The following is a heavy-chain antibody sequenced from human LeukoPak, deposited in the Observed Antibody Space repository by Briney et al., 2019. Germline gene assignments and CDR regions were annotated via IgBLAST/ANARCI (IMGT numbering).Heavy chain of an antibody. D-gene: IGHD3-16*02. CDR1: GYSIGGGYY. Sequence: PSETLSLTCSVSGYSIGGGYYWGWIRQPPGQGLEWIGSIYHSGSTYYNPSLKSRVTISVDSSKNQFFLKLSSVTAADTAIYYCATQFFGSLIYWGQGTLVTVSS. CDR2: IYHSGST. J-gene: IGHJ4*02. CDR3: ATQFFGSLIY. V-gene: IGHV4-38-2*02.